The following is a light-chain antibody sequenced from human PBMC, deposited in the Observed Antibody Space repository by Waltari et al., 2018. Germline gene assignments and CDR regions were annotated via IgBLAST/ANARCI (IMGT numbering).Light chain of an antibody. CDR1: QSVSRY. J-gene: IGKJ4*01. V-gene: IGKV3-11*01. CDR3: QQRINWPLT. CDR2: DAS. Sequence: EIVLTQSPATLSLSPGEIATLSCRASQSVSRYLAWYQQKPGQAPRLLIYDASNRATGIPARISGNGSGTDFTLTISSLEPEDLAVYYCQQRINWPLTFGGGTKVEIK.